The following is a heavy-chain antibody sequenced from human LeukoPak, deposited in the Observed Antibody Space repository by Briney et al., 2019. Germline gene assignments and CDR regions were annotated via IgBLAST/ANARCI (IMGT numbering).Heavy chain of an antibody. J-gene: IGHJ4*02. CDR3: ARQVHRSSWYDY. D-gene: IGHD6-13*01. CDR1: GGSISSSGYS. CDR2: VSYTGTT. Sequence: PSETLSLTCTVSGGSISSSGYSWAWIWQPPGKGLEWIGSVSYTGTTYYNPSLRSRATISVDTSKNKFSLKLTSVTAADTALYFCARQVHRSSWYDYWGQGTLVTVSS. V-gene: IGHV4-39*01.